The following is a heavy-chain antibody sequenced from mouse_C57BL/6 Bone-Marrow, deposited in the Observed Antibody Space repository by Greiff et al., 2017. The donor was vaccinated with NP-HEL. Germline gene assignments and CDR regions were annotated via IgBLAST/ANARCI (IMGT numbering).Heavy chain of an antibody. V-gene: IGHV1-80*01. CDR1: GYAFSSYW. J-gene: IGHJ2*01. CDR2: IYPGDGDT. Sequence: VQLKESGAELVKPGASVKISCKASGYAFSSYWMNWVKQRPGKGLEWIGQIYPGDGDTNYNGKFKGKATLTADKSSSTAYMQLSSLTSEDSAVYFCARSRDSLRYVLRLDYWGQGTTLTVSS. D-gene: IGHD2-14*01. CDR3: ARSRDSLRYVLRLDY.